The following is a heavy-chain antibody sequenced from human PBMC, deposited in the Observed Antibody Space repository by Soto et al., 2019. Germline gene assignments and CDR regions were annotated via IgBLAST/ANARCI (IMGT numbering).Heavy chain of an antibody. V-gene: IGHV3-48*02. D-gene: IGHD1-26*01. J-gene: IGHJ4*02. CDR2: ISSLSSPR. CDR1: GFTFSGYS. CDR3: AREDILGARSFDY. Sequence: GGSLRLSCAASGFTFSGYSMNWVRQAPGKGLEWISYISSLSSPRYYAESVEGRFIISRDNAKNSLYLQMNSLRDEDTAVYFCAREDILGARSFDYWGQGTLVTVSS.